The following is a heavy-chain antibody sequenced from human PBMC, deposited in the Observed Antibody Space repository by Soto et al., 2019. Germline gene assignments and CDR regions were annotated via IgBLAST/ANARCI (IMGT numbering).Heavy chain of an antibody. CDR1: GGTFSSYT. D-gene: IGHD3-22*01. CDR2: IIPILGIA. J-gene: IGHJ4*02. Sequence: SVKVSCKASGGTFSSYTISWVRQAPGQGLEWMGRIIPILGIANYAQKFQGRVTITADKSTSTAYMELSSLRSEDTAVYYCARGRATVVVISPFDYWGQGTLVTVSS. CDR3: ARGRATVVVISPFDY. V-gene: IGHV1-69*02.